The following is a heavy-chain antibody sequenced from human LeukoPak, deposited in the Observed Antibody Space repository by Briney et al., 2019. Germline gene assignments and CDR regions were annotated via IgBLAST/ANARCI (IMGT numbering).Heavy chain of an antibody. CDR3: ARDTLTAGYSGYDYSDY. Sequence: ASVKVSCTASGGTFSSYAISWVRQAPGQGLEWMGRIIPILGIANYAQKFQGRVTITADKSTSTAYMELSSLRSEDTAVYYCARDTLTAGYSGYDYSDYWGQGTLVTVSS. J-gene: IGHJ4*02. CDR1: GGTFSSYA. CDR2: IIPILGIA. D-gene: IGHD5-12*01. V-gene: IGHV1-69*04.